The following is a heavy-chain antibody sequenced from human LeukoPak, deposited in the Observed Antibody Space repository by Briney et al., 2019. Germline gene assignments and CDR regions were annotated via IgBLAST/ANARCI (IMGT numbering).Heavy chain of an antibody. V-gene: IGHV1-69*04. Sequence: ASVKVSCKASGGTFSSYAISWVRQAPGQGLDWMGRIIPILGIANYAQKFQGRVTITADKSTSTAYMELSSLRSEDTAVYYCARADPDYYDSSGYYRGAFDIWGQGTMVTVSS. D-gene: IGHD3-22*01. J-gene: IGHJ3*02. CDR2: IIPILGIA. CDR1: GGTFSSYA. CDR3: ARADPDYYDSSGYYRGAFDI.